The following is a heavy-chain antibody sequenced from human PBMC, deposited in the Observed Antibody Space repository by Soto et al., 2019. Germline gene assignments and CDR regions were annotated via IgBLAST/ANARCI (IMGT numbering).Heavy chain of an antibody. CDR2: IYYSGGT. J-gene: IGHJ4*02. V-gene: IGHV4-39*01. Sequence: SETLSLTCTVSSGSISSTIYSWDWIRQPPGKGLEWIGSIYYSGGTYYSPSLKSRVTMSVDTSKNQFSLKLSSVTAADTAVYYCARPSGSYLYYFDYWGQGTLVTVSS. CDR1: SGSISSTIYS. CDR3: ARPSGSYLYYFDY. D-gene: IGHD1-26*01.